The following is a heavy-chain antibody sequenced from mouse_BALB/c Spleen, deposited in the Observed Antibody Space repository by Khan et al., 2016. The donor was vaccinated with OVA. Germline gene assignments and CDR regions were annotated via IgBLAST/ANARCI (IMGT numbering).Heavy chain of an antibody. V-gene: IGHV1-77*01. D-gene: IGHD1-1*01. CDR1: GYTFTDYV. CDR3: ARFNYGSNVYYVDY. Sequence: QVQLQQSGPALVKPGASVKMSCKASGYTFTDYVISWVKQRTGQGLEWIGEIYPGSGSTYYNKKFKGRATLTADKSSNTAYMQLSSMTSEDSAVYVCARFNYGSNVYYVDYWGQGTTLAVSS. J-gene: IGHJ2*01. CDR2: IYPGSGST.